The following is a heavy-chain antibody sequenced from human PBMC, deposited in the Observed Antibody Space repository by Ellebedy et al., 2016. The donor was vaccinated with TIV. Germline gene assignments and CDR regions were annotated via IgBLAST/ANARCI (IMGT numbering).Heavy chain of an antibody. J-gene: IGHJ6*02. CDR3: AREDSNYSDRYYYYGLDV. CDR1: GGSIDSYY. CDR2: INYSGRT. D-gene: IGHD4-11*01. V-gene: IGHV4-59*01. Sequence: SETLSLTXSVSGGSIDSYYWSWIWQPPGRGLEYIGYINYSGRTNFNPSLKSRVTLSVDLSKNQFSLRLTSVTAADTAVYYCAREDSNYSDRYYYYGLDVWGQGTTVTVSS.